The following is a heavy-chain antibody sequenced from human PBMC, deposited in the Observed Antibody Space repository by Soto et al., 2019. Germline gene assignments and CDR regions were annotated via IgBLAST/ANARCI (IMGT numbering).Heavy chain of an antibody. CDR1: GYTFTGYY. D-gene: IGHD3-22*01. J-gene: IGHJ3*02. CDR3: ARGRYYDSSGYRTDAFDI. Sequence: ASVKVSCKASGYTFTGYYMHWVRQAPGQGLEWMGWINPNSGGTNYAQKFQGWVTMTRDTSISTAYMELSRLRSDDTAVYYCARGRYYDSSGYRTDAFDIWGQGTMVTVSS. CDR2: INPNSGGT. V-gene: IGHV1-2*04.